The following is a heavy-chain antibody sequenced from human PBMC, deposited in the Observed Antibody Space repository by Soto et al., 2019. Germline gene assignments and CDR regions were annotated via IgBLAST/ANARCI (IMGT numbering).Heavy chain of an antibody. CDR2: IYPCDSDT. J-gene: IGHJ3*02. CDR3: ARLERHYYSASSGSPWAFDI. Sequence: PVECPKSAGKGSGYSFTSYSIGWVRKMPGKGLEWMGLIYPCDSDTRYSPSFQGQVTISAHNSISTAYLPWSSLKASDTARYYFARLERHYYSASSGSPWAFDIWGQGRMVTVSS. D-gene: IGHD3-22*01. V-gene: IGHV5-51*01. CDR1: GYSFTSYS.